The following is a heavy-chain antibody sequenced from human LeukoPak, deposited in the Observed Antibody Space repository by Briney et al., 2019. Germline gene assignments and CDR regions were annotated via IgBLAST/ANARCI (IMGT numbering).Heavy chain of an antibody. CDR3: ARCYYDSSGYYT. J-gene: IGHJ5*02. CDR1: GYTFTGYY. D-gene: IGHD3-22*01. V-gene: IGHV1-2*02. Sequence: GASVKVSCTASGYTFTGYYMHWVRQAPGQGLEWMGWINPNSGGTNYAQKFQGRVTMTRDTSISTAYMELSRLRSDDTAVYYCARCYYDSSGYYTWGQGTLVTVSS. CDR2: INPNSGGT.